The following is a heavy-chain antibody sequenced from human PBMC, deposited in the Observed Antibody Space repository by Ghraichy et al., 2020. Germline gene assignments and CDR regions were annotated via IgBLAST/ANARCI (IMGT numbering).Heavy chain of an antibody. CDR2: IYYSGTT. V-gene: IGHV4-31*03. D-gene: IGHD4-17*01. J-gene: IGHJ4*01. CDR1: GGYVSGRSHY. CDR3: ASTAYGAYYFDS. Sequence: SETLSLTCSVSGGYVSGRSHYWSWIRQHPEKGLEWIGYIYYSGTTYYNPSLKSRAAISVDASKSQFSLRLKSVTAADTAVYYCASTAYGAYYFDSWGHGTLVTVPS.